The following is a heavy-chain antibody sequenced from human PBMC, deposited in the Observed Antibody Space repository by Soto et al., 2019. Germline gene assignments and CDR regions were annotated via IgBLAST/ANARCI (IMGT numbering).Heavy chain of an antibody. D-gene: IGHD5-12*01. CDR2: IIPIFGTA. CDR1: GGTFSSYG. CDR3: ARQVGGYDTNWFDP. J-gene: IGHJ5*02. Sequence: GASVKVSCKASGGTFSSYGISWVRQAPGQGLEWMGGIIPIFGTANYAQKFQGRVTITADESTSTAYMELSSLRSEDTAVYYCARQVGGYDTNWFDPWGQGTLVNVSS. V-gene: IGHV1-69*13.